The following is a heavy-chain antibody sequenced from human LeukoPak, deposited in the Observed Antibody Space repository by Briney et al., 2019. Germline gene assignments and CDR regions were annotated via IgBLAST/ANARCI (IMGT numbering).Heavy chain of an antibody. J-gene: IGHJ3*02. Sequence: GGSLRLSCAASGFTVSSNYMSWVRQAPGKGLEWVSVIYSGGGTDYADSVKGRFTISRDNSKNTLYLQMNSLRAEDTAVYYCARAVGVTAIHNAFDIWVQGTMVTVSS. CDR1: GFTVSSNY. CDR2: IYSGGGT. V-gene: IGHV3-66*02. CDR3: ARAVGVTAIHNAFDI. D-gene: IGHD2-21*02.